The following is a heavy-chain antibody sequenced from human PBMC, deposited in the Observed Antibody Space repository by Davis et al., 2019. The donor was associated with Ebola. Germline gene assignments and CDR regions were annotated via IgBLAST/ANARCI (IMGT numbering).Heavy chain of an antibody. J-gene: IGHJ6*02. Sequence: AASVKVSCKASGGTFSSYAISWVRQAPGQGLEWMGRIIPILGIANYAQRFQGRVTITADKSTSTAYMELSSLRSEDTAVYYCARTRYGDYGMDVWGQGTTVTVSS. CDR2: IIPILGIA. CDR3: ARTRYGDYGMDV. D-gene: IGHD3-9*01. V-gene: IGHV1-69*04. CDR1: GGTFSSYA.